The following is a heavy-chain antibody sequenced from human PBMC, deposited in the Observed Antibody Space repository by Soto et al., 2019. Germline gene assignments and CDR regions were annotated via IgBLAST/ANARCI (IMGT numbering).Heavy chain of an antibody. J-gene: IGHJ5*02. CDR1: GVSINSYY. V-gene: IGHV4-59*12. Sequence: PSETLSLTCAGSGVSINSYYWTWIRQPPGKALEWIGYIYYSGGTNYNPSLKSRVTISVDTSKNQFSLKLSSVTAADTAVYYCARVHGPWGQGTPVTVSS. CDR3: ARVHGP. CDR2: IYYSGGT.